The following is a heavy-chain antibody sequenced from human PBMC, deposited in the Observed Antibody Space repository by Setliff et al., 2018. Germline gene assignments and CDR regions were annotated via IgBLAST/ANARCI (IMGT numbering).Heavy chain of an antibody. V-gene: IGHV4-34*01. CDR2: INHSGST. CDR1: GGSFSAYY. J-gene: IGHJ6*03. D-gene: IGHD6-6*01. Sequence: PSETLSLTCAVYGGSFSAYYWSWIRQPPGKGLEWIGEINHSGSTNYNPSLKSRVTISVDTSKNQFSLKLSSVTAADTAVYYCASGREAAQGEDYYYYMDVWGKGTTVTVS. CDR3: ASGREAAQGEDYYYYMDV.